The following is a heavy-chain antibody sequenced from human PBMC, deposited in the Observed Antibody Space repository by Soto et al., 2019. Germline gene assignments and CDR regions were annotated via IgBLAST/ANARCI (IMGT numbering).Heavy chain of an antibody. J-gene: IGHJ5*02. CDR3: ARHFLRAVAGIRSDNWFDP. V-gene: IGHV4-39*01. D-gene: IGHD6-19*01. CDR1: GGSISSSSYY. CDR2: IYYSGST. Sequence: SETLSLSCTVSGGSISSSSYYWGWIRQPPGKGLEWIGSIYYSGSTYYNPSLKSRVTVSVDTSKNQFSLKLSSVTAADTAVYSCARHFLRAVAGIRSDNWFDPWGQGTLVTVSS.